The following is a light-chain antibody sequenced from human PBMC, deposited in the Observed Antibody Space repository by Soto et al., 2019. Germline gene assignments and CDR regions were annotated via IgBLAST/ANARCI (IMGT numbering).Light chain of an antibody. CDR2: AAS. V-gene: IGKV1D-16*01. Sequence: DIQMTQSPSSLSVSVGDRVSITCRASQGIGSWVAWYQEKPGKGPKSLIFAASSLESGVSSRFSAGGSGTDFTITIDSLHPDDSATYYWQQYHTYPLSFGGGTKVEIK. J-gene: IGKJ4*01. CDR3: QQYHTYPLS. CDR1: QGIGSW.